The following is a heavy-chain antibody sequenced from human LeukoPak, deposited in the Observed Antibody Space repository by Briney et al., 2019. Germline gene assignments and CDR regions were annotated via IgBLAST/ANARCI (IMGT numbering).Heavy chain of an antibody. Sequence: SETLSLTCTVSGGSISSSSYYWGWIRQPPGKGLEWIGSIYYSGSTYYNPSLKSRVTISVDTSKNQFSLKLSSVTAADTAVYYCARRWRDFFRSWALQGWDFDPWGQGTLVTVSS. CDR1: GGSISSSSYY. V-gene: IGHV4-39*01. CDR3: ARRWRDFFRSWALQGWDFDP. CDR2: IYYSGST. D-gene: IGHD6-13*01. J-gene: IGHJ5*02.